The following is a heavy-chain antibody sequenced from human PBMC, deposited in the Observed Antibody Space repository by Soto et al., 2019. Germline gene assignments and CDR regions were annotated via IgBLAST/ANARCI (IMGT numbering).Heavy chain of an antibody. V-gene: IGHV4-59*01. Sequence: PSETLSLTCTVSGGSISSYYWSWIRQPPGKGLEWIGYIYYSGSANYNPSLKSRVTISVDTSKNQFSLKLSSVTAADTAVYYCARRGLYSGYEYDYYYSYMDVWGKGTTVTVSS. CDR1: GGSISSYY. J-gene: IGHJ6*03. CDR3: ARRGLYSGYEYDYYYSYMDV. CDR2: IYYSGSA. D-gene: IGHD5-12*01.